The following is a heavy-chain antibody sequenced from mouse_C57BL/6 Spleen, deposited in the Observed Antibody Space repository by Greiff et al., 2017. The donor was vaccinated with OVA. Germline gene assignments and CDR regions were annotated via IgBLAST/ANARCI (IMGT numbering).Heavy chain of an antibody. CDR1: GYSFTDYN. CDR3: ARKGMVTTVFDY. V-gene: IGHV1-39*01. D-gene: IGHD2-2*01. CDR2: INPNYGTT. J-gene: IGHJ2*01. Sequence: VHVKQSGPELVKPGASVKISCKASGYSFTDYNMNWVKQSNGKSLEWIGVINPNYGTTSYNQKFKGKATLTVDQSSSTAYMQLNSLTSEDSAVYYCARKGMVTTVFDYWGQGTTLTVSS.